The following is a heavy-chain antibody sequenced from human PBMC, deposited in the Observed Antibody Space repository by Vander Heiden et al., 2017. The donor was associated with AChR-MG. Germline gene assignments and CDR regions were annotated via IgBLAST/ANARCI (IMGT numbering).Heavy chain of an antibody. D-gene: IGHD1-20*01. Sequence: QVQLQESGPGLVKPSQTLSLPCPVSGGPISRGGYYGSWSRQHPGKGLEWIGYIYYSGSTYYNPSLKSRVTISVDTSKNQFSLKLSSVTAADTAVYYCARDRGVTGTKATYGMDVWGQGTTVTVSS. CDR1: GGPISRGGYY. CDR3: ARDRGVTGTKATYGMDV. CDR2: IYYSGST. V-gene: IGHV4-31*03. J-gene: IGHJ6*02.